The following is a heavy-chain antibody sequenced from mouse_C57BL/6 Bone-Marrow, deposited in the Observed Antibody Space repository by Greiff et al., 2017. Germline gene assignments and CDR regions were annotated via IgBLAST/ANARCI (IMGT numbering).Heavy chain of an antibody. CDR2: IHPNSGST. J-gene: IGHJ2*01. D-gene: IGHD1-1*01. CDR1: GYTFTSYW. CDR3: AREGPPYYYGRNY. V-gene: IGHV1-64*01. Sequence: QVQLQQPGAELVKPGASVKLSCKASGYTFTSYWMHWVKQRPGQGLEWIGMIHPNSGSTNYNEKFKSKATLTVDKSSSTAYMQLSSLTSEDSAVYYCAREGPPYYYGRNYWGQGTTLTVSS.